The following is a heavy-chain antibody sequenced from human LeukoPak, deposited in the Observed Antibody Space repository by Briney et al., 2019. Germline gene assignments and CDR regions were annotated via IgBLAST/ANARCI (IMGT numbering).Heavy chain of an antibody. D-gene: IGHD6-13*01. Sequence: GRSLRLSCAASGFTFDDYAMHWVRQAPGKGLEWVSGISWNSGSIGYADSVKGRFTISRDNAKNSLYLQMNSLRTEDTALYYCAKAPYSSSYVDYWGQGTLVTVSS. J-gene: IGHJ4*02. CDR1: GFTFDDYA. CDR2: ISWNSGSI. V-gene: IGHV3-9*01. CDR3: AKAPYSSSYVDY.